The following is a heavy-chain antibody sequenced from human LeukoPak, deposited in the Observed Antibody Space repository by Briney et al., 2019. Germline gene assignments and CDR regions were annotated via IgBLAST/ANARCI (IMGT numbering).Heavy chain of an antibody. V-gene: IGHV5-51*01. CDR3: ARLATPRKNYGSGSYSLDY. D-gene: IGHD3-10*01. J-gene: IGHJ4*02. CDR1: GYSFTSYW. Sequence: GESLKISCKGSGYSFTSYWIGWVRQMPGKGLEWMGIIYPGDSDTRYSPSFQGQVTISADKSISTAYLQWSSLKASDTAMYYCARLATPRKNYGSGSYSLDYWGQGTLVTDSS. CDR2: IYPGDSDT.